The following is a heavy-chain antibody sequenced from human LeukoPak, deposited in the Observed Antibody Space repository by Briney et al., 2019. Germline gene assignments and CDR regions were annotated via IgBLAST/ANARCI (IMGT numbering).Heavy chain of an antibody. V-gene: IGHV3-23*01. J-gene: IGHJ4*02. CDR2: ISGSGGST. CDR3: AKAGRASFTEAVAGTRSGYYFDY. Sequence: GGSLRLSCAASGFTFSTYGMTWVRQAPGKGLEWVSAISGSGGSTYYADSVKGRFTISRDNSKNTLYLQMNSLRAEDTAVYYCAKAGRASFTEAVAGTRSGYYFDYWGQGTLVTVSS. D-gene: IGHD6-19*01. CDR1: GFTFSTYG.